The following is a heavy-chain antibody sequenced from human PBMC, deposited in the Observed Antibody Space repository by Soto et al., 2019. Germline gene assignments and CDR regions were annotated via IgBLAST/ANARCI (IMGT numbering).Heavy chain of an antibody. J-gene: IGHJ4*02. CDR3: ARGQTKRNYYGSGSYFDY. D-gene: IGHD3-10*01. CDR2: INHSGST. V-gene: IGHV4-34*01. Sequence: SETLSLTCAVYGGSFSGYYWSWIRQPPGKGLEWIGEINHSGSTNYNPSLKSRVTISVDKSKNHFSLKLSSVTAADTAVYYCARGQTKRNYYGSGSYFDYWGQGTLVTVSS. CDR1: GGSFSGYY.